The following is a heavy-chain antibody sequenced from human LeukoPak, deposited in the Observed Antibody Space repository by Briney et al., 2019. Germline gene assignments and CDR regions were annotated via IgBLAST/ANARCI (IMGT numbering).Heavy chain of an antibody. Sequence: ASVKVSCKASGGTFSSYAISWVRQAPGQGLEWMGGIIPIFGTANYAQKFQGRVTITADESTSTAYMELSSLRSEDTAVYYCARGEVPTYYDILTGYSFFDYWGQGTLVTVSS. V-gene: IGHV1-69*13. D-gene: IGHD3-9*01. J-gene: IGHJ4*02. CDR2: IIPIFGTA. CDR3: ARGEVPTYYDILTGYSFFDY. CDR1: GGTFSSYA.